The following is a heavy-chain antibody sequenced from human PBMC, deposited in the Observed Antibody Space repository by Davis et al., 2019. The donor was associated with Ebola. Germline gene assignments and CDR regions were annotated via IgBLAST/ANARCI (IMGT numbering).Heavy chain of an antibody. CDR2: IYPGDSDT. J-gene: IGHJ6*02. Sequence: GGSLRLYCKGSGYSFTSYWIGWVRQMPGKGLEWMGIIYPGDSDTRYSPSFQGQVTISADKSISTAYLQWSSLKASDTAMYYCARVPLRGPYYYYYGMDVWGQGTTVTVSS. V-gene: IGHV5-51*01. CDR3: ARVPLRGPYYYYYGMDV. CDR1: GYSFTSYW.